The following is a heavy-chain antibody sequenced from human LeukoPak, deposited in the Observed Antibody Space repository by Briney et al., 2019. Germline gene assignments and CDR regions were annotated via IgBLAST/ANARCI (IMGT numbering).Heavy chain of an antibody. J-gene: IGHJ4*02. CDR2: IASGGST. CDR1: GFTFSNYA. V-gene: IGHV3-23*01. CDR3: AKRGRYYFDY. Sequence: GGSLRLSCAASGFTFSNYAMSWVRQAPGKGLEWVSSIASGGSTYYADSLKGRFTISRDTSKNTLYLQMNSLRAEETAVYYCAKRGRYYFDYWGQGTLVTVS.